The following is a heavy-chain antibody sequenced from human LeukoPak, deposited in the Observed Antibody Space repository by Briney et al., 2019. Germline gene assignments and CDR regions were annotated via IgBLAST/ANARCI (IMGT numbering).Heavy chain of an antibody. J-gene: IGHJ4*02. CDR1: GFTFSSYN. V-gene: IGHV3-48*02. CDR2: ISTSGNTI. Sequence: GGSLRLSCAASGFTFSSYNMNWVRQAPGKGLEWVSFISTSGNTIYYVDSVKGRSTISRDTAKNSLYLQMNSLRDDDTAVYYCARKYSGSGNYFFDYWGQGTLVTVSS. CDR3: ARKYSGSGNYFFDY. D-gene: IGHD3-10*01.